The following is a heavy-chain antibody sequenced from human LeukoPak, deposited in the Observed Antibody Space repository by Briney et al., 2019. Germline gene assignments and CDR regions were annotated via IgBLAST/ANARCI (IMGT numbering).Heavy chain of an antibody. CDR2: LYSGGNA. CDR1: GFTVSSYY. CDR3: ASCFTDGDCEY. Sequence: PGGSLRLSCAASGFTVSSYYMSWVRQTPGKGLQWVSVLYSGGNAYYADFVKGRFTISGDNSKNTLYLQMNSLRAEDTAGYYCASCFTDGDCEYWGQGTLVTVSS. V-gene: IGHV3-66*01. J-gene: IGHJ4*02. D-gene: IGHD4-17*01.